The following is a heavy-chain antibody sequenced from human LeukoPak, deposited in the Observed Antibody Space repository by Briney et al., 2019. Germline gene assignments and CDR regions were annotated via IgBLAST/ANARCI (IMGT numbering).Heavy chain of an antibody. D-gene: IGHD1-26*01. J-gene: IGHJ4*02. CDR2: ISSGSTAI. Sequence: GGSLRLSCAASGFSFSSYSMNWVRQAPGKGLEWVSYISSGSTAIYYADSVKGRFTVSRDNAKNSLSLQMNSLRDGDTAVYFCARNVGELLDYWGQGALVTVSS. V-gene: IGHV3-48*02. CDR1: GFSFSSYS. CDR3: ARNVGELLDY.